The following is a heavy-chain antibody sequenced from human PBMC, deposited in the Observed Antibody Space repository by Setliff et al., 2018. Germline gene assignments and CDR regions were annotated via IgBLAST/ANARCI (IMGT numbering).Heavy chain of an antibody. V-gene: IGHV4-4*09. J-gene: IGHJ4*02. CDR2: IFTSGST. CDR3: AHSTTFDLHHDY. D-gene: IGHD3-9*01. Sequence: SETLSLTCRVSGGSVSTFYWTWIRQPPGKGLEWIVYIFTSGSTQYNPSLKSRATISRETSSNHFTLKLFSVTAADTAVYYCAHSTTFDLHHDYWGQGALVTVSS. CDR1: GGSVSTFY.